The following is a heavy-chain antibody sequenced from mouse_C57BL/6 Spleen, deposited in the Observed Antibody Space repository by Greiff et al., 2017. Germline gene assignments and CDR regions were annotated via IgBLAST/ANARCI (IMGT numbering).Heavy chain of an antibody. CDR2: IYPRDGST. J-gene: IGHJ3*01. Sequence: VQLVESDAELVKPGASVKISCKVSGYTFTDHTIHWMKQRPEQGLEWIGYIYPRDGSTKYNEKFKGKATLTADKSSSTAYMQLNSLTSEDSAVYFCARVYGSSYAWFAYWGQGTLVTVSA. V-gene: IGHV1-78*01. D-gene: IGHD1-1*01. CDR3: ARVYGSSYAWFAY. CDR1: GYTFTDHT.